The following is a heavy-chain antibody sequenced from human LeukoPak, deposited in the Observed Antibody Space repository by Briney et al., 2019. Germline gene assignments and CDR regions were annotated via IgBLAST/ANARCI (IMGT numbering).Heavy chain of an antibody. J-gene: IGHJ6*03. CDR2: ISSSGTII. Sequence: GGSLRLSCVASGFTFSSYEMNWVRQAPGKGLGWVSYISSSGTIIYYADSVKGRFTISRDNAKNSLYLQMNSLRAEDTAVHYCARGDRYDWDYYYYMDVWGKGTTVTISS. CDR1: GFTFSSYE. D-gene: IGHD1-20*01. CDR3: ARGDRYDWDYYYYMDV. V-gene: IGHV3-48*03.